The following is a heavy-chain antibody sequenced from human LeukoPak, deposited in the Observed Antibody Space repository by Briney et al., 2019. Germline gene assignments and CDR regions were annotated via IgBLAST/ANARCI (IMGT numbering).Heavy chain of an antibody. CDR1: GGSISSSSYY. Sequence: PSETLSLTSAVSGGSISSSSYYWGWIRQPPGKGLEWIGEIYHSGSTNYNPSLKSRVTISVDKSKNQFSLKLSSVTAADTAVYYCARVYYGSGSYPHFDYWGQGTLVTVSS. CDR2: IYHSGST. V-gene: IGHV4-39*07. D-gene: IGHD3-10*01. J-gene: IGHJ4*02. CDR3: ARVYYGSGSYPHFDY.